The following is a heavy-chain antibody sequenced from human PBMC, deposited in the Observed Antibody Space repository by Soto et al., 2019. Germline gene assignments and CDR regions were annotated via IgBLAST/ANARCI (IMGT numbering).Heavy chain of an antibody. CDR2: INSDGSST. V-gene: IGHV3-74*01. CDR1: GFTFSSNW. D-gene: IGHD3-3*01. Sequence: GGSLRLSCAASGFTFSSNWMHWVRQAPGKGLVWVSRINSDGSSTSYADSVKGRFTISRDNAKNTLYLQMNSLRAEDTAVYYCARDSVVDFWSGYPFGMDVWGQGTTVTVSS. CDR3: ARDSVVDFWSGYPFGMDV. J-gene: IGHJ6*02.